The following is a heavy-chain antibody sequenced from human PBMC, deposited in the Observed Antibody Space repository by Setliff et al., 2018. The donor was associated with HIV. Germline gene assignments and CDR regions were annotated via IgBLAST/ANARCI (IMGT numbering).Heavy chain of an antibody. Sequence: PSETLSLTCAVYGGSFSGYYWSWIRQPPGKGLEWIGEINHSGSTNYNPSLKSRVTISVDTSKNQFSLKVSSVTAADTAVYYCARVSITYWYSIPRDYYYYMDVWGEGTTVTVS. V-gene: IGHV4-34*01. CDR1: GGSFSGYY. CDR2: INHSGST. J-gene: IGHJ6*03. CDR3: ARVSITYWYSIPRDYYYYMDV. D-gene: IGHD2-8*02.